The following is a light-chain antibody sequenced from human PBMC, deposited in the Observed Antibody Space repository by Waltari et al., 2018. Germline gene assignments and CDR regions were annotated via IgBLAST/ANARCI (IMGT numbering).Light chain of an antibody. CDR3: YSSDSTGLRV. V-gene: IGLV3-10*01. Sequence: YELTQPPSVSVSPGQTARITCSGHELPRKYAYWFQQKSGQSPRLVIYEDTKRPSGIPGRVSGSSSGTVATLTITGAQVDDEADYYCYSSDSTGLRVFGGGTTVVVL. CDR1: ELPRKY. CDR2: EDT. J-gene: IGLJ1*01.